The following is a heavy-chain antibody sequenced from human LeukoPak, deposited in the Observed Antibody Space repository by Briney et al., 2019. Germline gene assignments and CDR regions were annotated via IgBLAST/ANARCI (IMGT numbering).Heavy chain of an antibody. Sequence: PGGSLRLSCAASGFTFSNYGMHWVRQAPGKGLEWVAVISYDGSNKYYADSVKGRFTVSRDNSMNTLYLEMNSLRAEDTAVYYCARGRPGYSGYDPFDYWGQGTLVTVSS. D-gene: IGHD5-12*01. J-gene: IGHJ4*02. CDR1: GFTFSNYG. V-gene: IGHV3-30*03. CDR3: ARGRPGYSGYDPFDY. CDR2: ISYDGSNK.